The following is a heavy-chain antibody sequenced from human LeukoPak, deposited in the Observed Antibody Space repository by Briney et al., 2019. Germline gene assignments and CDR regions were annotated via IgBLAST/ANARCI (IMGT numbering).Heavy chain of an antibody. CDR3: AKDWHILTGRNCFDP. D-gene: IGHD3-9*01. CDR2: VTSYNGDT. V-gene: IGHV1-18*01. J-gene: IGHJ5*02. CDR1: GFTFTNYG. Sequence: ASVKVSCKTSGFTFTNYGFSWVRQAPGQRLEWMGWVTSYNGDTNYAQKFHGRVTMTTDTSTSTAYMELRSLRFDDTAIYYCAKDWHILTGRNCFDPWGQGTLVTVSS.